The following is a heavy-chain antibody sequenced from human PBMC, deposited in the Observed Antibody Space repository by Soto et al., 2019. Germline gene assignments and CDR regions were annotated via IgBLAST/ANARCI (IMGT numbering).Heavy chain of an antibody. CDR1: GGSISSYY. Sequence: SETLSLTRTVSGGSISSYYRSWVREPPGKGLGWIAYIYYSGSTNYNPSLKSRVTISVDTSKNQFSLKLSSVTAADTAVYYCARVSGYGSGSYSYYYYGMDVWGQGTTVTVSS. V-gene: IGHV4-59*01. D-gene: IGHD3-10*01. CDR2: IYYSGST. J-gene: IGHJ6*02. CDR3: ARVSGYGSGSYSYYYYGMDV.